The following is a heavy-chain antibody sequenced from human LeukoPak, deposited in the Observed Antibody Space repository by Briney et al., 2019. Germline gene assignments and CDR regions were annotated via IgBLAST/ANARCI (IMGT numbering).Heavy chain of an antibody. Sequence: SETLSLTCAVYGGSFSGYYWSWIRQPPGKGLEWIGEINHSGSTNYNPPLKSRVTISVDTSKNQFSLKLSSVTAADTAVYYCARGLAMPTGWGQGTLVTVSS. CDR1: GGSFSGYY. V-gene: IGHV4-34*01. D-gene: IGHD2-2*01. CDR2: INHSGST. CDR3: ARGLAMPTG. J-gene: IGHJ4*02.